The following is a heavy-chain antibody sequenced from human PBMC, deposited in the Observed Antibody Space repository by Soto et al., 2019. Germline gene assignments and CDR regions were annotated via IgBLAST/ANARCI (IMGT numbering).Heavy chain of an antibody. CDR3: ARELGYCSGGSCHAAYDAFDI. Sequence: GGSLRLSCAASGFTFSSYSMNWVRQAPGKGLEWVSSISSSSSYIYYADSVKGRFTISRDNAKNSLYLQMNSLRAEDTAVYYCARELGYCSGGSCHAAYDAFDIWGQGTMVTVSS. CDR1: GFTFSSYS. CDR2: ISSSSSYI. J-gene: IGHJ3*02. D-gene: IGHD2-15*01. V-gene: IGHV3-21*01.